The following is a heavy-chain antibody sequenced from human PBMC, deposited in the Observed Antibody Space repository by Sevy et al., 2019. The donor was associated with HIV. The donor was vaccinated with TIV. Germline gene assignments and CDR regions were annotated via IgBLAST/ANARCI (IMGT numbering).Heavy chain of an antibody. Sequence: GGSLRLSCAAFGFTYNGYGMHWVRQAPGKGLEWVAVIWYDGSNKEYADSVKGRFTISRDNSKNTLYLQMNNLRAEDTAVYHCARESIAVAGIGYYFQYWGQGTLVTVSS. CDR1: GFTYNGYG. J-gene: IGHJ4*02. V-gene: IGHV3-33*01. D-gene: IGHD6-19*01. CDR3: ARESIAVAGIGYYFQY. CDR2: IWYDGSNK.